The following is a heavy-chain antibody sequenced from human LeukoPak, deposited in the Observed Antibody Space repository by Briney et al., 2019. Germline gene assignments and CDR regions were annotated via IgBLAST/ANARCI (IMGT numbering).Heavy chain of an antibody. CDR1: GGSISSYY. V-gene: IGHV4-59*08. CDR3: AGLTWSGYDSRGYYPRPHPFDY. CDR2: IYYSGST. J-gene: IGHJ4*02. D-gene: IGHD3-22*01. Sequence: SETLSLTRSVSGGSISSYYLSWIRQPPGEGLDLIGYIYYSGSTNLNPALQSRGTLSVDTSKNQFSLKLSSVTAADTAVYYCAGLTWSGYDSRGYYPRPHPFDYWGQGTLVTVSS.